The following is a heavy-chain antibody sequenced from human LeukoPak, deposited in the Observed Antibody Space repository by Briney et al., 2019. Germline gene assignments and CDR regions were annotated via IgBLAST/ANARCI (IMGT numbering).Heavy chain of an antibody. CDR3: AVMTTVTPATLDY. J-gene: IGHJ4*02. CDR1: GGSISSSSYY. Sequence: SETLSLTCTDSGGSISSSSYYWGWIRQPPGKGLEWIGSIYYSGSTYYNPSLKSRVTISVDTSKNQFSLKLSSVTAADTAVYYCAVMTTVTPATLDYWGQGTLVTVSS. D-gene: IGHD4-11*01. V-gene: IGHV4-39*01. CDR2: IYYSGST.